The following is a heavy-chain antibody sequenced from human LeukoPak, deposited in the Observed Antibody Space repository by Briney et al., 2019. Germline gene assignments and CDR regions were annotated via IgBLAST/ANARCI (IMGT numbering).Heavy chain of an antibody. CDR3: ARNPRGSGSYFVDY. D-gene: IGHD3-10*01. Sequence: QPGGSLRLSCAASGFTFSTYSMNWVRQAPGKGLEWVSYIGSSSITIYYADSVKGRFTISRDNAKNSLYLQINSLRDKDTAVYYCARNPRGSGSYFVDYWGQGTLVTVSS. CDR2: IGSSSITI. CDR1: GFTFSTYS. J-gene: IGHJ4*02. V-gene: IGHV3-48*02.